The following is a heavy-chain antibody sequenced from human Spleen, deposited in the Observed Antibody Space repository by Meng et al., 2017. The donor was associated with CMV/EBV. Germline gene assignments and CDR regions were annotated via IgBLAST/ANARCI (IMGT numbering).Heavy chain of an antibody. V-gene: IGHV7-4-1*02. CDR3: ARDRDVLLWFGEFRIFDY. Sequence: YTFTSYAMNWVRQAPGQGLEWMGWINTNTGNPTYAQGFTGRFVFSLDTSVSTAYLQISSLKAEDTAVYYCARDRDVLLWFGEFRIFDYWGQGTLVTVSS. D-gene: IGHD3-10*01. J-gene: IGHJ4*02. CDR2: INTNTGNP. CDR1: YTFTSYA.